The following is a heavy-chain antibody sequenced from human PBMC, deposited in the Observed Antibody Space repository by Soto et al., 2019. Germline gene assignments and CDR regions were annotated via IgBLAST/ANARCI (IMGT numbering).Heavy chain of an antibody. CDR3: ARAPAPGTYYYGMDV. D-gene: IGHD3-10*01. J-gene: IGHJ6*02. CDR1: GGSISSYY. Sequence: SLTCTVSGGSISSYYWTWIRQSPGKELEWIGYIYYTGSTKYNPSLESRVTISIDTSKNQFSLNLRSVTAADTAVYYCARAPAPGTYYYGMDVWGQGTTVTVS. V-gene: IGHV4-59*01. CDR2: IYYTGST.